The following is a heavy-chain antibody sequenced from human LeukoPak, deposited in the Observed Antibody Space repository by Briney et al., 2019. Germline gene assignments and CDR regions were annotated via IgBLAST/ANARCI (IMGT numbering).Heavy chain of an antibody. V-gene: IGHV4-61*02. D-gene: IGHD5-12*01. Sequence: SETLSLTFSVSGDSITSGGSYWTWIRQPAGRGLEWIGLIYTSGSTKYNPSLKSRITMSLDTSKNQISLQLNSATAADTAVNYCAREYSHWGQGTLVTVSS. CDR2: IYTSGST. CDR3: AREYSH. CDR1: GDSITSGGSY. J-gene: IGHJ4*02.